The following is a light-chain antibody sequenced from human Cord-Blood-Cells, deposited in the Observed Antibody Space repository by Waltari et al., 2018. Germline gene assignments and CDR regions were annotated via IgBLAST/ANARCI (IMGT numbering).Light chain of an antibody. Sequence: QSALTQPASVSGSPGQPITISCTGTSSDVGGYNYVSWYHQHPCKAPKLMIYDVSNRPSGVSNRFSGSKSGNTASLTISGLQAEDEADYYCSSYTSSSTYVFGTGTKVTVL. V-gene: IGLV2-14*01. CDR2: DVS. CDR3: SSYTSSSTYV. CDR1: SSDVGGYNY. J-gene: IGLJ1*01.